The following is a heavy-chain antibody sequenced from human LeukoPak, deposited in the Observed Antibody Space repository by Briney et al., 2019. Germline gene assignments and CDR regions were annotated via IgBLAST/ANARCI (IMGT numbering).Heavy chain of an antibody. CDR2: IHHSGGT. Sequence: SETLSLTCAVYGESMIGHYWTWIRQPPGERLEWIGEIHHSGGTNSNPSLKNRLTMSIDMSKNQFSLKLKSVTAADTAVYYCARATASGSGRAYDHWAQGNLVPVSS. J-gene: IGHJ4*02. D-gene: IGHD3-10*01. V-gene: IGHV4-34*01. CDR3: ARATASGSGRAYDH. CDR1: GESMIGHY.